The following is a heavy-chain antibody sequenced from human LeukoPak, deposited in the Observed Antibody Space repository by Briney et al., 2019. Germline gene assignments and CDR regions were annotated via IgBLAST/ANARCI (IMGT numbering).Heavy chain of an antibody. J-gene: IGHJ4*02. D-gene: IGHD3-10*01. CDR1: GGSFSGYY. CDR3: ARGFGYYYGSGRDFFDY. CDR2: INHSGST. V-gene: IGHV4-34*01. Sequence: SETLSLTCAVYGGSFSGYYWSWIRQPPGKGLEWIGEINHSGSTNYNPSLKSRVTISVDTSKNQFSLRLTSVTAADTAVYYCARGFGYYYGSGRDFFDYWGQGTLVTVSS.